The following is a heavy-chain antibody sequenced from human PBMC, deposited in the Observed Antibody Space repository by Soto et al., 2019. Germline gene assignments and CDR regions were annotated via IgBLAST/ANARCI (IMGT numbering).Heavy chain of an antibody. CDR3: ASGGACSGPFTWELPDH. CDR1: GNTFTYRY. V-gene: IGHV1-45*02. J-gene: IGHJ4*02. D-gene: IGHD1-26*01. Sequence: QMQLVQSGAEVKKTGYTVTVSCKAFGNTFTYRYLHWVRQAPGQALEWMGWITPFSGDVHYAQKFQERVTITRDRSINTAYMRMSSLRSEDTAMYYCASGGACSGPFTWELPDHWGQGTLVTVSS. CDR2: ITPFSGDV.